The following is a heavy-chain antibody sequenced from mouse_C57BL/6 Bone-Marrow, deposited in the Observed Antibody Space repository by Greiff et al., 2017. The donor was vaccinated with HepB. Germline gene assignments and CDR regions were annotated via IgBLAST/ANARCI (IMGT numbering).Heavy chain of an antibody. Sequence: DVQLVESGGGLVKPGGSLKLSCAASGFTFSSYAMSWVRQTPEKRLEWVATISDGGSYTYYPDNVKGRFTISRDNAKNNLYLQMSHLKSEDTAMYYCAREDYYGSSPDFDVWGTGTTVTVSS. J-gene: IGHJ1*03. CDR3: AREDYYGSSPDFDV. V-gene: IGHV5-4*01. D-gene: IGHD1-1*01. CDR1: GFTFSSYA. CDR2: ISDGGSYT.